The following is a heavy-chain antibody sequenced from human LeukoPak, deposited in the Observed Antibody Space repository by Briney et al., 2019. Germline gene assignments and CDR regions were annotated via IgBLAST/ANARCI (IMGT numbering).Heavy chain of an antibody. CDR1: GYTFTSYG. V-gene: IGHV1-18*01. D-gene: IGHD2-2*02. J-gene: IGHJ4*02. CDR3: AASNIVVVPAATPPSFDY. Sequence: SVKVSCKASGYTFTSYGISWVRQAPGQGLEWMGWISAYNGNTNYAQKLQGRVTMTTDTSTSTACMELRSLRSDDTAVYYCAASNIVVVPAATPPSFDYWGQGTLVTVSS. CDR2: ISAYNGNT.